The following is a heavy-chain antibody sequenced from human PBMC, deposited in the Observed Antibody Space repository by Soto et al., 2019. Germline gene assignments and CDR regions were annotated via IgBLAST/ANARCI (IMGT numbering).Heavy chain of an antibody. Sequence: GESLKISCKGSGYSFTSYWIGWVRQMPGKGLEWMGIIYPGDSDTRYSPSFQGQVTISADKSISTAYLQWSSLKASDTAMYYCAGAPGPSSGYYYGMDVWGQGTTVTVSS. CDR3: AGAPGPSSGYYYGMDV. CDR2: IYPGDSDT. D-gene: IGHD6-19*01. J-gene: IGHJ6*02. V-gene: IGHV5-51*01. CDR1: GYSFTSYW.